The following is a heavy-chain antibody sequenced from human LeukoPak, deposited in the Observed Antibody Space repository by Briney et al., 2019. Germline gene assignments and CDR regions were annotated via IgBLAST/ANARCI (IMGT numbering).Heavy chain of an antibody. Sequence: GGSPRLSCAASGFTFSSYWMHWVRQAPGKGLVWVSRINSDGSSTSYADSVKGRFTISRDNAKNTLYLQMNNLRAEGTAVYYCSSGNSHAFDIWGQGTMVTVSS. CDR3: SSGNSHAFDI. J-gene: IGHJ3*02. V-gene: IGHV3-74*01. CDR1: GFTFSSYW. D-gene: IGHD4-23*01. CDR2: INSDGSST.